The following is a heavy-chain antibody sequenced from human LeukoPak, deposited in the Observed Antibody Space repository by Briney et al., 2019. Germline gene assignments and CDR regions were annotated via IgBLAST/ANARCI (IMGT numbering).Heavy chain of an antibody. CDR3: ARDSYAAIDY. J-gene: IGHJ4*02. Sequence: GGSLRLSCAASGFTFSSYSMNWVRQAPGKGLEWVSSIYSSGTYIYYADSVKGRFTISRDNAKNSLYLQMNSLRAEDTAVYYCARDSYAAIDYWGQGTLVTVSS. D-gene: IGHD2-15*01. CDR2: IYSSGTYI. V-gene: IGHV3-21*01. CDR1: GFTFSSYS.